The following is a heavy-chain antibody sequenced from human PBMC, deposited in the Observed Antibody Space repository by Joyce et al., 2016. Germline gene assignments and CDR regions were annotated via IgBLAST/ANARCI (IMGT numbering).Heavy chain of an antibody. J-gene: IGHJ4*02. Sequence: QVQLVESGGGVVQPGRCLGLSCAASGFTFSNYGMHWVRQAPGKGLEGVAVIANDGNKKYYADSVKGRFTITRDNSKNTLYLQMNSLRAEDTAVYYCAKRYDYVDYWGQGTLVTVSS. CDR2: IANDGNKK. CDR1: GFTFSNYG. D-gene: IGHD3-16*01. V-gene: IGHV3-30*18. CDR3: AKRYDYVDY.